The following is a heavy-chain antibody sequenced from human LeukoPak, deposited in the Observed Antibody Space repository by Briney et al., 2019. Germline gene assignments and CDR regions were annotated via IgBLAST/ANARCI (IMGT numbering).Heavy chain of an antibody. CDR1: GFTVSTNY. D-gene: IGHD4-17*01. Sequence: PGGSLRLSCAASGFTVSTNYMSWVRQAPGRALEWVSALYSGGTTYYADSVKGRFTISRDNSKNTLYLQMNSVRADDTAVYYCARATTETTYFDSWGQGTLVTVSS. CDR2: LYSGGTT. CDR3: ARATTETTYFDS. J-gene: IGHJ4*02. V-gene: IGHV3-53*01.